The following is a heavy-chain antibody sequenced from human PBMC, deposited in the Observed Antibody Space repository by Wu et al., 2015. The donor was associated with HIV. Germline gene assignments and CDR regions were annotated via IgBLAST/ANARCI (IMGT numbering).Heavy chain of an antibody. V-gene: IGHV1-18*01. J-gene: IGHJ3*02. CDR3: FDI. CDR1: GYTFTSYG. Sequence: QVQLVQSGAEVKKPGASVKVSCKASGYTFTSYGISWVRQAPGQGLEWMGWISAYNGNTNYAQKLQGRVTMTTDTAVYYCARGRDGYDSSGYYLGHAFDIWGQGTMVTVSS. CDR2: ISAYNGNT. D-gene: IGHD3-22*01.